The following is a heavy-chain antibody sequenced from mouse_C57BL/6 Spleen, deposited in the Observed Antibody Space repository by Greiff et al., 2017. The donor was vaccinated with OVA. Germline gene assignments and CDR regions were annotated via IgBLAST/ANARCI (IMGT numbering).Heavy chain of an antibody. Sequence: VQLKESGAELVRPGSSVKMSCKTSGYTFTSYGINWVKQRPGQGLEWIGYIYIGNGYTEYNEKFKGKATLTSDTSSSTAYMQLSSLTSEDSAIYFCARCPYDYDGGDFDYWGQGTTLTVSS. CDR1: GYTFTSYG. CDR2: IYIGNGYT. D-gene: IGHD2-4*01. CDR3: ARCPYDYDGGDFDY. V-gene: IGHV1-58*01. J-gene: IGHJ2*01.